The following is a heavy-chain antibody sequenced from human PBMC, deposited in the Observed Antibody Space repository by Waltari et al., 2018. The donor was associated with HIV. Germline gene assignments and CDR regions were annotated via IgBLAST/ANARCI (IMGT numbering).Heavy chain of an antibody. CDR2: IYYSGGT. V-gene: IGHV4-39*01. D-gene: IGHD6-13*01. CDR3: ARAAPWNWFDP. J-gene: IGHJ5*02. CDR1: GGSISSSSYY. Sequence: QLQLQESGPGLVKPSETLSLTCTVSGGSISSSSYYWGWIRQPPGKGLEWIGSIYYSGGTYYNPALKCRVTISGDTAKNQFSLKLSSVTAADTAVYYCARAAPWNWFDPWGQGTLVTVSS.